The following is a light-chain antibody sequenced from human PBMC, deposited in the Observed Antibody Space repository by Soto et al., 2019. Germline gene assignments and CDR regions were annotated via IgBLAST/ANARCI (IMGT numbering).Light chain of an antibody. J-gene: IGLJ3*02. V-gene: IGLV4-69*01. CDR3: HTWGTGIQEV. CDR1: SGHSSYA. CDR2: LNSDGSH. Sequence: QSVLTQSPSASASLGASVKLTCTLNSGHSSYAIAWHQQQPEKGPRYLMKLNSDGSHSKGDGIADRFSGSSSGAERYLTISSLQSEDESDYYCHTWGTGIQEVCGGGTKLTVL.